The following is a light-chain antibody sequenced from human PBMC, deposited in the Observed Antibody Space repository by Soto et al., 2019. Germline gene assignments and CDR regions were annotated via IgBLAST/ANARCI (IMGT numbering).Light chain of an antibody. Sequence: IQMTQSPSSLSASVGDRVTISCRASQSISSYVNWFQQKPGNVPKVLIYAASSLQSGVPSRLSGRGAATDFALSSSGLQPEDFATYYCQQTYSPQFTFGPGNKVDIQ. CDR3: QQTYSPQFT. V-gene: IGKV1-39*01. CDR2: AAS. CDR1: QSISSY. J-gene: IGKJ3*01.